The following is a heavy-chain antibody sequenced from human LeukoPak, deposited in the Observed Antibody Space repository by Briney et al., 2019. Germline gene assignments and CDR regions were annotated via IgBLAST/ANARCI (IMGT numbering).Heavy chain of an antibody. J-gene: IGHJ6*02. CDR3: AKSRPYYYGSGSYSGLYGMDV. D-gene: IGHD3-10*01. CDR2: ISGSGDTT. CDR1: GFTFSSYA. V-gene: IGHV3-23*01. Sequence: PGGSLRLSCAGSGFTFSSYAMTWVRQAPGKGLEWVSVISGSGDTTYYADSVKGRFTISRDNSKNTLYLQMNSLKAVDTAVYYCAKSRPYYYGSGSYSGLYGMDVWGQGTTVTVFS.